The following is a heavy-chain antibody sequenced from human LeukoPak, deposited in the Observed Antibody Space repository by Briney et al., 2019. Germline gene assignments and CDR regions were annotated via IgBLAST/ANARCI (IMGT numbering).Heavy chain of an antibody. Sequence: SETLSLTRTLSGGSISSGSISSYYWRCIRQPPGKGLEWIGYIYYSGSTNYNPSLKSRVTISVDTSKNQFSLKLSSVTAADTAVYYCATMSGTYYKFDYWGQGTLVTVSS. CDR3: ATMSGTYYKFDY. J-gene: IGHJ4*02. D-gene: IGHD1-26*01. V-gene: IGHV4-61*01. CDR1: GGSISSGSISSYY. CDR2: IYYSGST.